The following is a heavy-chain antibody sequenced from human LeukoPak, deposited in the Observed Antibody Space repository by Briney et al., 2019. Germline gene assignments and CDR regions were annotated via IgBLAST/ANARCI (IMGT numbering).Heavy chain of an antibody. Sequence: PGGSLRLSCAAPGFTFEDYTMHWVRQVPGKTLEWVSLISWDGTTYYTDSVKGRFTISRDNNKDSLYLQMDTLRSEDTAFYYCVKDLSYESSGSFFDYWGQGTLVTVSS. CDR1: GFTFEDYT. J-gene: IGHJ4*02. V-gene: IGHV3-43*01. D-gene: IGHD3-22*01. CDR3: VKDLSYESSGSFFDY. CDR2: ISWDGTT.